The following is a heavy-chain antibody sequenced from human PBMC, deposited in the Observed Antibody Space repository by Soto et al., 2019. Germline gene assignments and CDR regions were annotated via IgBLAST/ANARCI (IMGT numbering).Heavy chain of an antibody. CDR1: GFTFSSYG. J-gene: IGHJ4*02. V-gene: IGHV3-33*01. D-gene: IGHD4-17*01. Sequence: GGSLRLSCAASGFTFSSYGMHWVRQAPGKGLEWVAVIWYDGSNKYYADSVKGRFTISRDNSKNTLYLQMNSLRAEDTAVYYCARGLMTTVTTPFDYWGQGTLVTVSS. CDR3: ARGLMTTVTTPFDY. CDR2: IWYDGSNK.